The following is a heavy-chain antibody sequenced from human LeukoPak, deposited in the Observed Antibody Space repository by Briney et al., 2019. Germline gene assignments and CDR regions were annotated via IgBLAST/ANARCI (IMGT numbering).Heavy chain of an antibody. J-gene: IGHJ4*02. CDR1: GYTFTSYG. Sequence: SVKVSCKASGYTFTSYGISWVRQAPGQGLEWMGGIIPIFGTANYAQKFQGRVTITADESTSTAYMELSSLRSEDTAVYYCARGKKWIRYFDKYYFDYWGQGTLVTVSS. V-gene: IGHV1-69*13. D-gene: IGHD3-9*01. CDR3: ARGKKWIRYFDKYYFDY. CDR2: IIPIFGTA.